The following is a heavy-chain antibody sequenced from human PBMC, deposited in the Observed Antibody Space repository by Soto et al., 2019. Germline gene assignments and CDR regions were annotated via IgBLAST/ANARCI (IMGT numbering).Heavy chain of an antibody. CDR3: ARWEVVTGLDY. V-gene: IGHV3-48*03. J-gene: IGHJ4*02. D-gene: IGHD3-22*01. CDR1: GFTFSTCE. CDR2: ISSSGGTT. Sequence: PGGSLRLSCAASGFTFSTCEMSWVRQAPGKGLEWISHISSSGGTTYYADSVKGRFTISRDNANHSLFLQMNSLRVADTAVYYCARWEVVTGLDYWGQGTLATVSS.